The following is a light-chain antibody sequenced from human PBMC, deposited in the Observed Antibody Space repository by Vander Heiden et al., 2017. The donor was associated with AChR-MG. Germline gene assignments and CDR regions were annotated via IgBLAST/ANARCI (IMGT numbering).Light chain of an antibody. CDR1: GRDVGGYND. J-gene: IGLJ1*01. Sequence: QPALTQPRSVSGPPGQSGTISVHGTGRDVGGYNDVSWYKQHPGKAPKLIICDVIKRPSGVPDRFSGSKSGNTASMTISGLQAEDEADYYCCSYADTYTFVFGGGTKVTVL. V-gene: IGLV2-11*01. CDR2: DVI. CDR3: CSYADTYTFV.